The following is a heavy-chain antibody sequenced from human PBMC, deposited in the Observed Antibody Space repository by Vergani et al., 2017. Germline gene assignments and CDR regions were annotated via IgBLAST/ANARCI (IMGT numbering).Heavy chain of an antibody. D-gene: IGHD3-22*01. Sequence: QVQLVQSGAEVKKPGSSVKVSCKASGGTFSSYTISWVRQAPGQGLEWMGRIIPILGIANYAQKFQGRVTITADKSTSTVYMELSSLRSEDTAVYYCARDSSGYYGPDDYWGQGTLVTVSS. V-gene: IGHV1-69*02. J-gene: IGHJ4*02. CDR1: GGTFSSYT. CDR2: IIPILGIA. CDR3: ARDSSGYYGPDDY.